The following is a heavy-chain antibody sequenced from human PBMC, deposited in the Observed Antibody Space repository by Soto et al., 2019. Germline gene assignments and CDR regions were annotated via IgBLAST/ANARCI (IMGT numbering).Heavy chain of an antibody. J-gene: IGHJ6*02. CDR2: ISGSGGST. CDR3: AKELGFYLLEAAGGNFFPYYYYGMDV. V-gene: IGHV3-23*01. Sequence: PGESLKISCAASGFTFSSYAMSWVRQAPGKGLEWVSAISGSGGSTYYADSVKGRFTISRDNSKNTLYLQMNSLRAEDTAVYYCAKELGFYLLEAAGGNFFPYYYYGMDVWGQGTTVTVSS. D-gene: IGHD6-13*01. CDR1: GFTFSSYA.